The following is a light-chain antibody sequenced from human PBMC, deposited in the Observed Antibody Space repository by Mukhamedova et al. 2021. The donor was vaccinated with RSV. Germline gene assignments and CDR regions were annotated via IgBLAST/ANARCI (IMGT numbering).Light chain of an antibody. CDR2: AAS. CDR3: LQDYNYRT. J-gene: IGKJ1*01. Sequence: WYQRRVHGKAPKLLIYAASSLQSGVPSRFSGSGSGTDFTLTISSLQPEDFATYNCLQDYNYRTFGKGTKVEIK. V-gene: IGKV1-6*01.